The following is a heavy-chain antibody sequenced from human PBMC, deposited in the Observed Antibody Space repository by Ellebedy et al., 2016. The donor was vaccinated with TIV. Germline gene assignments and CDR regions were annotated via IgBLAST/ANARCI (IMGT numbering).Heavy chain of an antibody. CDR1: RFTFTSSA. V-gene: IGHV1-58*01. CDR2: IVVGSGNT. CDR3: AAEGGTVSANQGYYYYGMDV. D-gene: IGHD4-17*01. J-gene: IGHJ6*02. Sequence: SVKVSXKASRFTFTSSAVQWVRQARGQRLEWIGWIVVGSGNTNYAQKFQERVTITRDMSTSTAYMELSSLRSEDTAVYYCAAEGGTVSANQGYYYYGMDVWGQGTTVTVSS.